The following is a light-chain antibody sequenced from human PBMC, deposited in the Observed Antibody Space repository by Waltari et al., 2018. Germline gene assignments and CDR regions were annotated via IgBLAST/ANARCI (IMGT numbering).Light chain of an antibody. Sequence: EIVLTQSPGTLALSPGESATLSCRASQSVGRALAWYQQKPGQAPMLLIYDASSRATGISDKFSGSGSGTDFSLTINRVEPEDFAVYFCQMYVRLPVTFGQGTKVEVK. CDR2: DAS. CDR3: QMYVRLPVT. CDR1: QSVGRA. V-gene: IGKV3-20*01. J-gene: IGKJ1*01.